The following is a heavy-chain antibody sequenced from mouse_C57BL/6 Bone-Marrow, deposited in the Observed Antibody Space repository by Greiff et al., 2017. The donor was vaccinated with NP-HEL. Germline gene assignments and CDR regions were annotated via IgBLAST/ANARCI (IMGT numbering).Heavy chain of an antibody. Sequence: VQLQQSGPELVQPGASVKISCKASGYAFSSSWMNWVKQRPGKGLEWIGRIYPGDGDTNYNGKFKGKATLTADKSSSTAYMQLSSLTSEDSAVYVGTRGGYFAYAMDYWGQGTSVTVSS. J-gene: IGHJ4*01. CDR3: TRGGYFAYAMDY. V-gene: IGHV1-82*01. D-gene: IGHD2-14*01. CDR2: IYPGDGDT. CDR1: GYAFSSSW.